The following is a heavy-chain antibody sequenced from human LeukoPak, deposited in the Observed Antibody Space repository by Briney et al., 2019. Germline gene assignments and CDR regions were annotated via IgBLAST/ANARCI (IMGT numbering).Heavy chain of an antibody. CDR1: GFTRSSYE. CDR3: TRNSGWYGVS. Sequence: GGSLRLSCIVSGFTRSSYEMTWFRQAPGKGREGVSSIGYTGGDTHYADSVKGRFTISRDNSKNTLYLQLNSLRGDDTAVYYCTRNSGWYGVSWGQGTLVTVSS. V-gene: IGHV3-23*01. D-gene: IGHD6-19*01. CDR2: IGYTGGDT. J-gene: IGHJ4*02.